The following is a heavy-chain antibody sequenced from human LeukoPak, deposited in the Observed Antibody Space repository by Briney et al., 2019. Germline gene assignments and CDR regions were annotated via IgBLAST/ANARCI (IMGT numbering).Heavy chain of an antibody. V-gene: IGHV3-23*01. J-gene: IGHJ6*02. CDR3: AKKKGIDYYFGMDV. Sequence: QPGGSLRLSCAASRFIFSSYEMNWVRQAPGKGLEWVSVISGSGGATYYADSVKGRFTISRDSSKSTLYLQMNSLRAEDTAIYYCAKKKGIDYYFGMDVWGQGTTVTVSS. CDR1: RFIFSSYE. D-gene: IGHD1-14*01. CDR2: ISGSGGAT.